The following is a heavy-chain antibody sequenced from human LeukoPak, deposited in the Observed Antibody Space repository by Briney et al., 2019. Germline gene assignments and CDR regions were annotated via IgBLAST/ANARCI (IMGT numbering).Heavy chain of an antibody. J-gene: IGHJ6*03. D-gene: IGHD3-22*01. CDR2: ISHRGRT. CDR1: GESFSAFS. Sequence: SETLSLTCAVYGESFSAFSWNWLRQSPGRGLEWIGEISHRGRTTYNPSLNSRAIISVDASKNQFSLNLTSVTAADTAVYYCARGMVVKFPYMDVWGQGATVTVSS. V-gene: IGHV4-34*01. CDR3: ARGMVVKFPYMDV.